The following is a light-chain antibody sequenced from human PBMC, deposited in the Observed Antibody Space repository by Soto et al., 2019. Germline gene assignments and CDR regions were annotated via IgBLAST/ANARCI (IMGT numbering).Light chain of an antibody. V-gene: IGKV3-11*01. Sequence: ILLTQSPATLSLSPGERATLSCRASQSVSSYLAWYQQKPGQAPRLLIYDASNRATGIPARFSGSGSGTDFTLTISSLEPEDFAVYYCQQRSNWPTFGGGTKVDIK. CDR3: QQRSNWPT. CDR2: DAS. CDR1: QSVSSY. J-gene: IGKJ4*01.